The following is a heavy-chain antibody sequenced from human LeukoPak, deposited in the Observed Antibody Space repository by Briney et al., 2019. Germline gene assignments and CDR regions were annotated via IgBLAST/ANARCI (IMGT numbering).Heavy chain of an antibody. CDR2: IYYSGST. CDR3: ARATYYYDSSAPVVDY. J-gene: IGHJ4*02. V-gene: IGHV4-59*01. CDR1: AGSISSYY. D-gene: IGHD3-22*01. Sequence: SETLSLTCTVSAGSISSYYWSWIRQPPGKGLEWIGYIYYSGSTNYNPSLKSRVAMSVDTSKNQFSLKLSSVTAADTAVYYCARATYYYDSSAPVVDYWGQGTLVTVSS.